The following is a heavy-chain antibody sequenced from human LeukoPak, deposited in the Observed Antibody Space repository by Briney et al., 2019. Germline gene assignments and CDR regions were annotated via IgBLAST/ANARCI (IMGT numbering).Heavy chain of an antibody. CDR3: ARSTPKRWLLL. CDR1: GYTFTGYY. Sequence: GASVKVSCKASGYTFTGYYTHWVRQAPGQGLEWMGWINPNSGGTNYAQKFQGRVTTTRDTSISTAYMELSRLRSDDTAVYYCARSTPKRWLLLGGQGTLVTVSS. D-gene: IGHD5-24*01. CDR2: INPNSGGT. J-gene: IGHJ4*02. V-gene: IGHV1-2*02.